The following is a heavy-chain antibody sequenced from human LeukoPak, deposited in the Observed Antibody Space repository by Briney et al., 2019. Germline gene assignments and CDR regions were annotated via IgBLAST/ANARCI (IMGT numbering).Heavy chain of an antibody. J-gene: IGHJ3*02. V-gene: IGHV1-2*02. CDR1: GYTFTGYY. CDR3: ARGKYSSSGSAFDI. Sequence: ASVKVSCKASGYTFTGYYMHWVRQAPGQGLEWMGWINPNSGGTNYAQKFQGRVTMTRDTSISTAYMELSRLRSDDTAVYYCARGKYSSSGSAFDIWAKGQWSPSLQ. D-gene: IGHD6-6*01. CDR2: INPNSGGT.